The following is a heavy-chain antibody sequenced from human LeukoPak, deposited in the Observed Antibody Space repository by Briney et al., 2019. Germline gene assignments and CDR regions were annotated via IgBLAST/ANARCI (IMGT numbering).Heavy chain of an antibody. D-gene: IGHD3-10*01. V-gene: IGHV3-30*04. J-gene: IGHJ4*02. CDR2: ISYDGSNK. CDR1: GFTFSSYA. Sequence: GGSLRLSCAASGFTFSSYAMHWVRQAPGKGLEGVAGISYDGSNKYYADSVKGRFTISRDNSKNTLYLQMNSLRAEDTAVYYCARVGCYYGSGSYYQGGSYYFDYWGQGTLVTVSS. CDR3: ARVGCYYGSGSYYQGGSYYFDY.